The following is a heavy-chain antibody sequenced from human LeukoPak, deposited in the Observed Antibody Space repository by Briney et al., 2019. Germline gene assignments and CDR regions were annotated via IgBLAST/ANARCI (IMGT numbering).Heavy chain of an antibody. CDR1: GFTFSSYW. V-gene: IGHV3-15*01. D-gene: IGHD4-17*01. CDR3: TTEWTTVTTVDY. J-gene: IGHJ4*02. CDR2: IKSKTDGGTT. Sequence: GGSLRLSCAASGFTFSSYWMSWVRQAPGKGRGWVGRIKSKTDGGTTDYAAPVKGRFTISRDDSKNTLYLQMNSLKTEDTAVYYCTTEWTTVTTVDYWGQGTLVTVSS.